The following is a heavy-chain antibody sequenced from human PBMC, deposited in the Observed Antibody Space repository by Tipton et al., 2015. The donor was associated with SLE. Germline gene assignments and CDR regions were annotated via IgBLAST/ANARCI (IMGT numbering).Heavy chain of an antibody. CDR1: GNDISRGTY. J-gene: IGHJ6*03. D-gene: IGHD3-3*01. CDR3: ARGYDFSYMDV. CDR2: IYDSGST. V-gene: IGHV4-31*11. Sequence: TLSLTCDVSGNDISRGTYWAWIRQPPGKGLEWIGYIYDSGSTYHNPSLKSRVTISIDTSENEFSLKLSSVTAADTAVYYCARGYDFSYMDVWGKGTTVTVSS.